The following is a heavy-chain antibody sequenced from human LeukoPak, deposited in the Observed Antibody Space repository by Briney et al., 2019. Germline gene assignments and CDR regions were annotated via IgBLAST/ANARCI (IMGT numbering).Heavy chain of an antibody. Sequence: PSETLSLTCTVSGGSITSSNCYWGWIRQPPGKGLEWIGSIYYSGGTYYNPSLTSRVTISVDTSKNQCSLKLSSVTAADTALYYCALRTMPPYYFDYWGQGTLVTVSS. J-gene: IGHJ4*02. D-gene: IGHD2-2*01. CDR1: GGSITSSNCY. V-gene: IGHV4-39*01. CDR2: IYYSGGT. CDR3: ALRTMPPYYFDY.